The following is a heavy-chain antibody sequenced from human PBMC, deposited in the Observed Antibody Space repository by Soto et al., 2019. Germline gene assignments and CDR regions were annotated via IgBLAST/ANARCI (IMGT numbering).Heavy chain of an antibody. V-gene: IGHV1-18*01. CDR3: ASNHLNSYCCGMDV. D-gene: IGHD1-20*01. J-gene: IGHJ6*02. Sequence: QVQLVQSGAAVKKPGASVKVSCKASGYTFTSYGFSWVRQAPGQGLEWMGWISAYNGNTNYAQKLQGRDTRTTDTATSTAYMELRSLSSDDTAVYYCASNHLNSYCCGMDVWGQGTTVTVSS. CDR1: GYTFTSYG. CDR2: ISAYNGNT.